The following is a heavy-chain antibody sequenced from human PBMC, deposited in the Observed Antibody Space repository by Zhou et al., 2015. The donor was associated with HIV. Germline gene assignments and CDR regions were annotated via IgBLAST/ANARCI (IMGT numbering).Heavy chain of an antibody. CDR1: EYTFTNHD. D-gene: IGHD7-27*01. CDR2: MNPNTGNT. Sequence: QVQLVQSGAEVKKPGASVKVSCKASEYTFTNHDINWVRQAAGQGLEWLGWMNPNTGNTAYAQKFQDRVTMTRNTSASTAYMELSSLRSEDTAVYYCAREAWGSWYFDLWGRGTLVSVSS. CDR3: AREAWGSWYFDL. V-gene: IGHV1-8*01. J-gene: IGHJ2*01.